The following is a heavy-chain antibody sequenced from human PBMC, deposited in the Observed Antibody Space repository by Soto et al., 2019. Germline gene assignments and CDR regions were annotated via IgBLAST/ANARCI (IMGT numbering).Heavy chain of an antibody. V-gene: IGHV3-74*01. D-gene: IGHD2-21*01. Sequence: GGSLRLSCAASGFTFSSYWMHWVRQPPGKGLVWVSGVKSDGSSTLYAESVKGRFTISRDNAKSTLLLQMNSLRVEDTAVYYCVRSYEQWGQGTLVPVSS. CDR3: VRSYEQ. CDR1: GFTFSSYW. J-gene: IGHJ4*02. CDR2: VKSDGSST.